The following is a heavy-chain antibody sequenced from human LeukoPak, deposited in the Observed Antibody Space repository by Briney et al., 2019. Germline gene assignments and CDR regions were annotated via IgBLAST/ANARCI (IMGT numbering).Heavy chain of an antibody. CDR2: ISWDGGST. CDR1: GFTFDDYA. CDR3: AKPLYRSSTGD. Sequence: GGSLRLSCAASGFTFDDYATHWVRQAPWKGLEWVSLISWDGGSTYYADSVKGRFTISRDNSKNTLYLQMNSLRAEDTAVYYCAKPLYRSSTGDWGQGTLVTVSS. J-gene: IGHJ1*01. V-gene: IGHV3-43D*03. D-gene: IGHD6-13*01.